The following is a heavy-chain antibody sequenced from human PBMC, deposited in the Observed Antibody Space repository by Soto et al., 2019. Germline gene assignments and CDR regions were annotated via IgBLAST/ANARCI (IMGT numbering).Heavy chain of an antibody. Sequence: GGSLRLSCTASGFTFSSHAMTWVRQAPGKGLEWVSGLSGSGGSIYYADSVKGRFTISRDNSMNTLSLQMNSLRAEDTAVYYCEREISDDYDSSGFDHCGQGPLVTVS. J-gene: IGHJ4*02. CDR3: EREISDDYDSSGFDH. V-gene: IGHV3-23*01. CDR1: GFTFSSHA. CDR2: LSGSGGSI. D-gene: IGHD3-22*01.